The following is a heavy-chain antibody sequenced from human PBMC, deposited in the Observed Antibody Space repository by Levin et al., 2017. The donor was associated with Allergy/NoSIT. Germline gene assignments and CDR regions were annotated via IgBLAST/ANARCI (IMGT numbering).Heavy chain of an antibody. V-gene: IGHV3-23*01. D-gene: IGHD3-22*01. Sequence: GESLKISCAASGFTFSSYAMSWVRQAPGKGLEWVSAISGSGGSTYYADSVKGRFTISRDNSKNTLYLQMNSLRAEDTAVYYCAKDFYDSSGYYYVLAWYFDLWGRGTLVTVSS. CDR2: ISGSGGST. CDR3: AKDFYDSSGYYYVLAWYFDL. J-gene: IGHJ2*01. CDR1: GFTFSSYA.